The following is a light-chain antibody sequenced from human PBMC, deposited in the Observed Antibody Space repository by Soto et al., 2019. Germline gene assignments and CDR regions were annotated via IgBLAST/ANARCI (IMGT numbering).Light chain of an antibody. Sequence: EIVLTQSPGTLSLSPGEGATLSCSASQSVSSTYLAWYQQKPGQAPRLLIYGASSRATGIPDRFSGSGSGTDFTLTISRLEPEDFAVYYCHHYGSSTWTFGQGTKVEIK. V-gene: IGKV3-20*01. CDR1: QSVSSTY. CDR2: GAS. CDR3: HHYGSSTWT. J-gene: IGKJ1*01.